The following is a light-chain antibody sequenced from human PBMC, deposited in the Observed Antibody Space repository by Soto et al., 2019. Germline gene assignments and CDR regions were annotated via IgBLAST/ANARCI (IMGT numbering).Light chain of an antibody. J-gene: IGLJ1*01. CDR3: ETWASNTRV. CDR2: LEGSGSY. Sequence: QPVLTQSSSASAYLGSSVKLTCTLSSGHSSYIIAWHQQQPGKAPRYLMKLEGSGSYNKGSGVPDRFSGSSSGADRYLTISNLQFEDEADYYCETWASNTRVFGTGTKVTVL. CDR1: SGHSSYI. V-gene: IGLV4-60*02.